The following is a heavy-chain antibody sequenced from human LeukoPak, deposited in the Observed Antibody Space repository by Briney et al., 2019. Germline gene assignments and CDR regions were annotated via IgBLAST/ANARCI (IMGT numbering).Heavy chain of an antibody. CDR3: AKDHNYDYVRGTLDS. Sequence: GGSLRLSCTASGFTFDGCAMHWVRQAPGRGLEWVPLINGDGGVTYYADSVKGRFTISRDNRRNSLYLQMDSLRSDDTAFYYCAKDHNYDYVRGTLDSWGQGTLVTVSS. J-gene: IGHJ5*01. CDR1: GFTFDGCA. V-gene: IGHV3-43*02. CDR2: INGDGGVT. D-gene: IGHD3-16*01.